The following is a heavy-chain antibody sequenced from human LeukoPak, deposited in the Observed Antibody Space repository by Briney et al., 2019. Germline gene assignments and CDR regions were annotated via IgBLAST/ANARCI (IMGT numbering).Heavy chain of an antibody. V-gene: IGHV3-21*01. CDR2: ISSSSSYI. CDR3: ARGGHNRSYGSGSYSVYYYYMDV. Sequence: PGGSLRLSCAASGFTFSRYSMNWVRQAPGKGLEWVSSISSSSSYIYYADSVKGRFTISRDNAKNSLYLQMNSLRAEDTAVYYCARGGHNRSYGSGSYSVYYYYMDVWGKGTTVTVSS. CDR1: GFTFSRYS. D-gene: IGHD3-10*01. J-gene: IGHJ6*03.